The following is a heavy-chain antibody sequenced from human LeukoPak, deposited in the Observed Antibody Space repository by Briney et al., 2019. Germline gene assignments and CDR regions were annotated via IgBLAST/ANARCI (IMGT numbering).Heavy chain of an antibody. D-gene: IGHD3-10*01. CDR2: IYPGDSDT. V-gene: IGHV5-51*01. Sequence: GESLKISCKGSGYSFTSYWIAWVRQMPGKGLEWMGIIYPGDSDTRYSPSFKGQVTISVDKSISTAYLQWSSLTASDTAIYYCARHKYHYGSGSYTNWLDPWGQGTLVTVSS. CDR3: ARHKYHYGSGSYTNWLDP. J-gene: IGHJ5*02. CDR1: GYSFTSYW.